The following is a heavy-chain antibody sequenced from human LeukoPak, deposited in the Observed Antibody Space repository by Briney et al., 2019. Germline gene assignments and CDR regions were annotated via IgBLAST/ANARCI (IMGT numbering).Heavy chain of an antibody. J-gene: IGHJ4*02. CDR2: ISVYNGNT. D-gene: IGHD6-13*01. CDR1: GYIFTSYG. Sequence: GASVKVSCKASGYIFTSYGISWVRQAPGQGLEWMGWISVYNGNTNYPQRLQGRVTMTTDTSTTTAYMELRSLRSDDTAVYYCAKDLAAAGGGVDYWGQGTLVTVSS. V-gene: IGHV1-18*01. CDR3: AKDLAAAGGGVDY.